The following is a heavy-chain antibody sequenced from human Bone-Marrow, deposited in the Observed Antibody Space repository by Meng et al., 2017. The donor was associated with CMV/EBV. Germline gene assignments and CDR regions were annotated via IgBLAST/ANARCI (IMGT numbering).Heavy chain of an antibody. J-gene: IGHJ5*02. Sequence: GGSLRLSCAASGFTFSSYSMNWVRQAPGKGLEWVSSISSSSSYIYYADSVKGRFTISRDNAKNSLYLQMNSLRAEDTAVYYCARDSPVPLGGFVPWGEGTLVTVSS. V-gene: IGHV3-21*01. CDR2: ISSSSSYI. CDR1: GFTFSSYS. CDR3: ARDSPVPLGGFVP. D-gene: IGHD3-16*01.